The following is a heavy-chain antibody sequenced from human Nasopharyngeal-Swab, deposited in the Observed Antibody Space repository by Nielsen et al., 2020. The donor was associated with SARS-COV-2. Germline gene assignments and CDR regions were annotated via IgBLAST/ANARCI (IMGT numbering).Heavy chain of an antibody. CDR1: GFTFSDYY. CDR3: ARDADYYGSGSYLGY. J-gene: IGHJ4*02. D-gene: IGHD3-10*01. V-gene: IGHV3-11*04. CDR2: ISSSGSTI. Sequence: GESLKISCAASGFTFSDYYMSWIRQAPGKGLEWVSYISSSGSTIYYADSVKGRFTISRDNAKNSLYLQMNSLRAEDTAVYYCARDADYYGSGSYLGYWGQGTLVTV.